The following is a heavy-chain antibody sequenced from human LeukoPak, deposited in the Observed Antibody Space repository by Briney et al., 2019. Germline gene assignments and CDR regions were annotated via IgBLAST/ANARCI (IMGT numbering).Heavy chain of an antibody. CDR3: ARLDNYGVPAL. Sequence: ASVKVSSKASGYTFITHGLRWVRQAPGQGLEWMGWIYSYNGNTNYAQKFQGRVIMTTDTSTNIAYMELRSLTSDDTDVYYCARLDNYGVPALWGRGPLVTVSS. CDR2: IYSYNGNT. CDR1: GYTFITHG. D-gene: IGHD4-17*01. J-gene: IGHJ4*02. V-gene: IGHV1-18*01.